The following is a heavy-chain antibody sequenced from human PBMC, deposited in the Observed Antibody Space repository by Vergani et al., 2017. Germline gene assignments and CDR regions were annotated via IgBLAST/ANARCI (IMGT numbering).Heavy chain of an antibody. CDR2: INPSGGHT. CDR1: GYTFSNYY. J-gene: IGHJ4*02. V-gene: IGHV1-46*03. CDR3: ARGEYGIFTGYRY. D-gene: IGHD3-9*01. Sequence: QVQVVQSGAEVKKSGASVKVSCKTSGYTFSNYYMHWVRQAPGQGLEWMGIINPSGGHTNYAQKFQGRVTMTRDTSTSTVYMELSSLRSEDTAIYYCARGEYGIFTGYRYWGQGTLVTVSA.